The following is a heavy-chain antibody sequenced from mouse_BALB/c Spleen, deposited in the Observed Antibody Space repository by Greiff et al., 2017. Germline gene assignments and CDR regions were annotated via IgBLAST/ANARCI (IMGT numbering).Heavy chain of an antibody. J-gene: IGHJ2*01. CDR2: ISDGGSYT. CDR3: ARDKGYYGSSPFDY. CDR1: GFTFSDYY. D-gene: IGHD1-1*01. Sequence: DVQLVESGGGLVKPGGSLKLSCAASGFTFSDYYMYWVRQTPEKRLEWVATISDGGSYTYYPDSVKGRFTISRDNAKNNLYLQMSSLKSEDTAMYYCARDKGYYGSSPFDYWGQGTTLTVSS. V-gene: IGHV5-4*02.